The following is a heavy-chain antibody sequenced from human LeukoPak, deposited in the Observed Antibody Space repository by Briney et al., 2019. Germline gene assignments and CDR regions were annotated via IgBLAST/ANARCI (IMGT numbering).Heavy chain of an antibody. CDR1: GYTFTGYY. CDR3: ARDQEWELFSLFDY. CDR2: INPNSGGT. V-gene: IGHV1-2*02. D-gene: IGHD1-26*01. Sequence: ASVKVSCKASGYTFTGYYMHWVRQAPGQGLEWMGWINPNSGGTNYAQKLQGRVTMTRDTSISTAYMELSRLRSDDTAVYYCARDQEWELFSLFDYWGQGTLVTVSS. J-gene: IGHJ4*02.